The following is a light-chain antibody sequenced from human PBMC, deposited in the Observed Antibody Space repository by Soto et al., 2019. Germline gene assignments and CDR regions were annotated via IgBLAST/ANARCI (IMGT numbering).Light chain of an antibody. Sequence: SYDLTQPLSVPVALGQTARITCGGHIIGTKSVHWYQQQPGQAPVLIIYRDTNRPSGIPERFSGSNSGNTATLTISRAQAGDEADYFCQVWDSNTVVFGGGTKLTVL. V-gene: IGLV3-9*01. CDR2: RDT. J-gene: IGLJ3*02. CDR1: IIGTKS. CDR3: QVWDSNTVV.